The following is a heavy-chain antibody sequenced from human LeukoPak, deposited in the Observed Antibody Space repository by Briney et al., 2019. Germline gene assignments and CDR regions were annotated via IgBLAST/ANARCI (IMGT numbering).Heavy chain of an antibody. CDR3: ARKSRDGYNPWNWFDP. CDR2: IYPGDSDT. J-gene: IGHJ5*02. Sequence: PGASLKISCKGSGSRFTSYWIGWVRQLPGKGLEWMGIIYPGDSDTRYSPSFQGQVTISADKSISTAYLQWSSLKASDTAMYYCARKSRDGYNPWNWFDPWGQGTLVTVSS. D-gene: IGHD5-24*01. V-gene: IGHV5-51*01. CDR1: GSRFTSYW.